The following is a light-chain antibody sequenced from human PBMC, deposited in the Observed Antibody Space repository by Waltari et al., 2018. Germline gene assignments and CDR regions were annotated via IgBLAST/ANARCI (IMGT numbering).Light chain of an antibody. CDR3: KQYDNNWT. CDR1: QSVGEW. V-gene: IGKV1-5*01. Sequence: DIQMTQSPSTLSASVGDRVTITCRASQSVGEWLAWYQQKPGEAPKLLIFDASNLESGVPSRFSGSGFGTEFTLTISSLQPDYFAAYYCKQYDNNWTFGQGTKVEVK. CDR2: DAS. J-gene: IGKJ1*01.